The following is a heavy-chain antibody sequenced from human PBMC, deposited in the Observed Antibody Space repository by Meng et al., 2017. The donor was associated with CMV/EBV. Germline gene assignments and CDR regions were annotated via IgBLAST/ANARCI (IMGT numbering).Heavy chain of an antibody. CDR2: ISPNSGGT. CDR1: GYTFTDYY. CDR3: ARDVSSSVLVSWFDP. J-gene: IGHJ5*02. Sequence: ASVKVSCKASGYTFTDYYMHWVRQVPGQGLEWMGWISPNSGGTNYARKFQGRVTMTRDTSISTAYMELSRLRSDDTAVYYCARDVSSSVLVSWFDPWGQGTLVTVSS. D-gene: IGHD6-6*01. V-gene: IGHV1-2*02.